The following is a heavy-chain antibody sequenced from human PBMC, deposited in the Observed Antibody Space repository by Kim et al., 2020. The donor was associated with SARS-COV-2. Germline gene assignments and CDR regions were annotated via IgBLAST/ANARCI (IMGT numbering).Heavy chain of an antibody. CDR3: ARGSTISRLMDV. Sequence: NYNPSLKSRVTISVDTSKNQFSLKLSSVTAADTAVYYCARGSTISRLMDVWGQGTTVTVSS. D-gene: IGHD3-3*01. V-gene: IGHV4-34*01. J-gene: IGHJ6*02.